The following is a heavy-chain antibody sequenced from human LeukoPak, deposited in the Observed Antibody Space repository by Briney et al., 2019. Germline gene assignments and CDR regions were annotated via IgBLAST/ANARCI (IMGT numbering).Heavy chain of an antibody. CDR3: ARDGCSSTSCSNYFDY. Sequence: GGSLRSSCAASGFTFSSYWMHWVRQAPGKGLEWVAVIWYDGSNKYYADSVKGRFTISRDNSKNTLYLQMNSLRAEDTAVYYCARDGCSSTSCSNYFDYWGQGTLVTVSS. D-gene: IGHD2-2*01. CDR2: IWYDGSNK. J-gene: IGHJ4*02. V-gene: IGHV3-33*08. CDR1: GFTFSSYW.